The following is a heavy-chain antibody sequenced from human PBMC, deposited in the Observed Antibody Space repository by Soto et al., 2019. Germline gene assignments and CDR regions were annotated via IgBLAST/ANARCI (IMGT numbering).Heavy chain of an antibody. CDR1: GLTFSSYW. CDR2: INGDGSST. D-gene: IGHD6-13*01. Sequence: PGGSLRLSCAASGLTFSSYWMHWVRQAPGKGLVWVSRINGDGSSTSYADSVKGRFSISRDNAENTLYLQMNSLRAEDTAVYYCERDPRISSWYEGKIFDYWGQGTLVPVSS. V-gene: IGHV3-74*01. J-gene: IGHJ4*02. CDR3: ERDPRISSWYEGKIFDY.